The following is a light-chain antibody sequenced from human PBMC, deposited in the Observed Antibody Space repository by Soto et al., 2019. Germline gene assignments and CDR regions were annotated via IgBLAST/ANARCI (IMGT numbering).Light chain of an antibody. V-gene: IGKV3-15*01. CDR1: QSISGE. CDR3: QQCHDWPIT. J-gene: IGKJ2*01. CDR2: GVS. Sequence: EIVMTQSPATLSVSPGERATLSCRASQSISGELAWYQQRPGQPPRLLIYGVSNRATGVPDRFSGSGPGSDFTLTISGLQPEDFAVYDCQQCHDWPITFGQGTRLDI.